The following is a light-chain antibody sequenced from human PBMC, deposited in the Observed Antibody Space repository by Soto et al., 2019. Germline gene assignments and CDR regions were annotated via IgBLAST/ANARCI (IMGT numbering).Light chain of an antibody. V-gene: IGLV2-14*03. Sequence: QSALTQPASVSGSPGQSITISCTGTSSDVGGYNYVSWYQQHPGKAPKLMIYDVSNRPSGVSNRFSGSKSGNTASLSISGLQAVDEADYYCSSYTRSSTVIFGGGTKLTVL. J-gene: IGLJ2*01. CDR3: SSYTRSSTVI. CDR2: DVS. CDR1: SSDVGGYNY.